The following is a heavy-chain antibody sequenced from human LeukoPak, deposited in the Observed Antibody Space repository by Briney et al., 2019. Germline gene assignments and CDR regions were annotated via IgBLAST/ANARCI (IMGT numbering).Heavy chain of an antibody. V-gene: IGHV3-38-3*01. CDR1: GFTFSSYS. CDR2: ISGGST. D-gene: IGHD3-10*01. CDR3: KKDQDTPPLMVRGVRRDYYYGMDV. J-gene: IGHJ6*02. Sequence: GGSLRLSCAASGFTFSSYSMNWVRQAPGKGLEWVSSISGGSTYYADSRKGRFTISRDNSKNTLHLQMNSLRAEDTAVYYCKKDQDTPPLMVRGVRRDYYYGMDVWGQGTTVTVSS.